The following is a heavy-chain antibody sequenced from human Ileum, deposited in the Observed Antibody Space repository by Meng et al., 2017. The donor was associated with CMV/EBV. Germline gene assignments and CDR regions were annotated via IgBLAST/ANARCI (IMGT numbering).Heavy chain of an antibody. J-gene: IGHJ4*02. V-gene: IGHV4-4*07. CDR3: ARDTGTTGTGSLFDY. CDR1: GRSLSNYY. D-gene: IGHD1-1*01. CDR2: IYTSGST. Sequence: QLQLHVARPGLVKPSETLAPTCTVSGRSLSNYYWNWMRQPDGKGLEWIGRIYTSGSTNYNPSLKSRVTISIDTSKNQFSLKLTSVTAADTAVYYCARDTGTTGTGSLFDYWGQGTLVTVSS.